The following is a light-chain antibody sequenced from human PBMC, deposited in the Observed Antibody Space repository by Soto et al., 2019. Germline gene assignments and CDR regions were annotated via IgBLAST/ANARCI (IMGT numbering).Light chain of an antibody. V-gene: IGKV1-6*01. CDR2: ASS. CDR1: QGIRTE. CDR3: LQDFKYPRT. J-gene: IGKJ1*01. Sequence: AIQMTQSPSSLSASVGDRVTITCRASQGIRTELGWYQQRPGEAPKLLIYASSNLQSGVPSRFSGSGSGTDFTLTINSLQPEDFATYYCLQDFKYPRTFGQGTKVEIK.